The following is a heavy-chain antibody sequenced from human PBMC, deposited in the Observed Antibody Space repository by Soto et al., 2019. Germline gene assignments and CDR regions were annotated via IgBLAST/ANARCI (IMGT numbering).Heavy chain of an antibody. V-gene: IGHV3-21*01. Sequence: GGSRRRSWAASGFTFSSYSMNWGRQAPGKGLEWVSSISSSSSYIYYADSVKGRFTISRDNAKNSLYLQMNSLRAEDTAVYYCASPDYYYGMDAWGQGTTVTVSS. CDR2: ISSSSSYI. J-gene: IGHJ6*02. CDR3: ASPDYYYGMDA. CDR1: GFTFSSYS.